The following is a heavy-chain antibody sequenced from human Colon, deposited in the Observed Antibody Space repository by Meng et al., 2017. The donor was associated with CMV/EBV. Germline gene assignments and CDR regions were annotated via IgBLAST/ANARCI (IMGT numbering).Heavy chain of an antibody. CDR2: IYSGGST. CDR3: ARGPMIAEGV. CDR1: GFTISSSY. J-gene: IGHJ4*02. D-gene: IGHD2-21*01. V-gene: IGHV3-66*02. Sequence: ESLKISCATSGFTISSSYMAWIRQTPGKGLEWVALIYSGGSTYYADSVKGRLTISRDDSTDTLFLQMNNLQVEDTGLYYCARGPMIAEGVWGLGTLVTVSS.